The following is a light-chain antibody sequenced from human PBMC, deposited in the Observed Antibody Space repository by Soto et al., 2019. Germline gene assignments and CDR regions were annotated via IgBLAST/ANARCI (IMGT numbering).Light chain of an antibody. J-gene: IGKJ4*01. V-gene: IGKV3-20*01. CDR3: HQYGSSPLT. CDR2: GAS. CDR1: QSVTSSY. Sequence: EIVLTQSPGTLSLFPGERATLSCRASQSVTSSYLAWYQQKPGQAPRLLIYGASSRATGIPDRFSGSGSGTDFTLTISRLEPEDFAVYYCHQYGSSPLTFGGGTKVEIK.